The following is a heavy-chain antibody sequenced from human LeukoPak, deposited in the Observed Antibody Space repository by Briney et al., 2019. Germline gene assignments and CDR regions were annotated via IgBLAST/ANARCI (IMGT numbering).Heavy chain of an antibody. CDR2: IGPAGDT. V-gene: IGHV3-13*01. D-gene: IGHD5-18*01. Sequence: VSGIGPAGDTYPPRSVQGRFTISRENAKNSLYLQMNSLRAGDMAVYYCARADLRGCSLDYWGQGTLVTVSS. J-gene: IGHJ4*02. CDR3: ARADLRGCSLDY.